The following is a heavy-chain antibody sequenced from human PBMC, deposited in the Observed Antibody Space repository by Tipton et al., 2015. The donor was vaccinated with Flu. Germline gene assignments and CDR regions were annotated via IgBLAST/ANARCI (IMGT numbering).Heavy chain of an antibody. Sequence: SLRLSCAASGFTFSSYAMSWVRQAPGKGLEWVSAISGSGGSTYYADSVKGRFTISRDNSKNTLYLQMNSLRAEDTSVYYCAKWWWDSYGKPFYYWGQGTLVTVSS. V-gene: IGHV3-23*01. CDR1: GFTFSSYA. CDR2: ISGSGGST. J-gene: IGHJ4*02. D-gene: IGHD5-18*01. CDR3: AKWWWDSYGKPFYY.